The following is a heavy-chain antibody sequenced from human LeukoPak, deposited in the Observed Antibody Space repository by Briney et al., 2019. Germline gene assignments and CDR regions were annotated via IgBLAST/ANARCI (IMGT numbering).Heavy chain of an antibody. CDR2: INHSGST. CDR1: GGSFSGYY. D-gene: IGHD4-17*01. V-gene: IGHV4-34*01. J-gene: IGHJ4*02. CDR3: ARDYGVTDY. Sequence: SETLSLTCAVYGGSFSGYYWSWIRQPPGKGLEWIGEINHSGSTNYNPSLKSRVTISVDTSKSQFSLKLSSVTAADTAVYYCARDYGVTDYWGQGTLVTVSS.